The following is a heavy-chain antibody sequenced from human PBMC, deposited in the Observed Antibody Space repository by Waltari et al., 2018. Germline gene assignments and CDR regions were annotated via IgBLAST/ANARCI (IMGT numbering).Heavy chain of an antibody. D-gene: IGHD2-15*01. V-gene: IGHV3-21*01. J-gene: IGHJ4*02. CDR2: ITSSSNKR. CDR3: VRENAVVVVGGALDY. Sequence: EVQLVESGGGLVKPGGSLRLSCVASGFRFSDYRMNWVRQAPGKGLEWVSSITSSSNKRDYADSVKGRFNSYRDNSQRSLYLDMNSRRVDDTGVYYCVRENAVVVVGGALDYWGQGILVTVSS. CDR1: GFRFSDYR.